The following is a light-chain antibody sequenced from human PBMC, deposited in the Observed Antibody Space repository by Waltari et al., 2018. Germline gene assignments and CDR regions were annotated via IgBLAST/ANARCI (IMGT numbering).Light chain of an antibody. Sequence: QSALTQPASVSGSPGQSITISYNGTSSDIGNYNYVSWYQQYPGKAPKLMIDNVSDRPSGISNRFSGSKSGNTASLTISGLQAEDEADYYCSSYTTSSTWVFGGGTKLTVL. V-gene: IGLV2-14*03. CDR2: NVS. CDR3: SSYTTSSTWV. J-gene: IGLJ3*02. CDR1: SSDIGNYNY.